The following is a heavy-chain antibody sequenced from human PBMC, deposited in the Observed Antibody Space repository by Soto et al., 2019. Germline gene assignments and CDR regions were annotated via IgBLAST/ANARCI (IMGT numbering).Heavy chain of an antibody. CDR1: GFTFSTYW. CDR2: IKQDGSGE. J-gene: IGHJ6*02. CDR3: ARDRGPPRYLYYGMDV. V-gene: IGHV3-7*01. D-gene: IGHD3-10*01. Sequence: VGSLRLSCAASGFTFSTYWMSWVRQAPGKGLEWVGNIKQDGSGENYVDSVKGRFTISRDNANHSLYLQMNSLRAEDTAVYYCARDRGPPRYLYYGMDVWGQGTTVTV.